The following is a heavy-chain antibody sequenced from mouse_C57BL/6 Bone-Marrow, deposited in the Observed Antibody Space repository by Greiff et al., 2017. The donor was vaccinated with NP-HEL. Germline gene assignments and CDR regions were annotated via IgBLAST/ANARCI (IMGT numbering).Heavy chain of an antibody. Sequence: EVQLVESGGGLVKPGGSLKLSCAASGFTFSDYGMHWVRQAPEKGLEWVAYISSGSSTIYYADTVKGRFTISRDNAKNTLFLQMTSLRSEDTALYYCARGGNFITTVVSYYAMDYWGQGTSVTVSS. D-gene: IGHD1-1*01. CDR2: ISSGSSTI. CDR3: ARGGNFITTVVSYYAMDY. J-gene: IGHJ4*01. V-gene: IGHV5-17*01. CDR1: GFTFSDYG.